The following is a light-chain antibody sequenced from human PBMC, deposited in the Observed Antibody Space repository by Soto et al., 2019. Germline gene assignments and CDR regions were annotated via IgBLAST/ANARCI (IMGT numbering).Light chain of an antibody. V-gene: IGKV3-15*01. Sequence: EIVMTQSPATLSVSPGERATLSCRASQSVSSNLAWYQQKPGQAPRLLISYASSRATGIPARFSGSGSGTDFTLTISSLQSEDFAVYYCQEYNNWPLLTFGQGTRLEI. CDR2: YAS. CDR1: QSVSSN. CDR3: QEYNNWPLLT. J-gene: IGKJ5*01.